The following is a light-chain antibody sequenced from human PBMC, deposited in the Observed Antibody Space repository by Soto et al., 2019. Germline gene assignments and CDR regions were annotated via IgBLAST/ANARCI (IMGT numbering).Light chain of an antibody. CDR2: GNN. CDR1: SSNIGGNS. Sequence: QSVMTQPPSVSAAPGQRVTISCSGSSSNIGGNSVSWYHQLPGAAPKLLIFGNNQRPSGVPDRFSASKSGTSASLAISGLRSEDEADYYCAAWDDSLSGVVFGGGTKVTVL. J-gene: IGLJ2*01. CDR3: AAWDDSLSGVV. V-gene: IGLV1-47*01.